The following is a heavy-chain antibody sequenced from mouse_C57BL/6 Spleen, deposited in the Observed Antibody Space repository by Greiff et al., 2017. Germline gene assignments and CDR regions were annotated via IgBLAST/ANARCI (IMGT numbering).Heavy chain of an antibody. D-gene: IGHD2-14*01. CDR3: ARKGDYRGYAMDY. V-gene: IGHV1-64*01. CDR1: GYTFTSYW. CDR2: IHPNSGST. Sequence: QVQLKQPGAELVKPGASVTLSCKASGYTFTSYWMHWVKQRPGQGLEWIGMIHPNSGSTNYKEKFKSKATLTVDKSSSTAYMQLSSLTSEDSAVYYGARKGDYRGYAMDYWGQGTSVTVSS. J-gene: IGHJ4*01.